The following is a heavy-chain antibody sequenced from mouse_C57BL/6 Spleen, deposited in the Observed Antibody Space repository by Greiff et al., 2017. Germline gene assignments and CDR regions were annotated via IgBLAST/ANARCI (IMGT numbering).Heavy chain of an antibody. CDR1: GYTFTSYW. CDR2: IYPSDSET. D-gene: IGHD2-4*01. J-gene: IGHJ1*03. Sequence: QVQLQQPGAELVRPGSSVKLSCKASGYTFTSYWMGWVKQRPGQGLEWIGNIYPSDSETHYNQKFKDKATLTVDKSSSTAYMQLSSLTYEDSAVYYCARDYDYDWYFDVWGTGTTVTVSS. V-gene: IGHV1-61*01. CDR3: ARDYDYDWYFDV.